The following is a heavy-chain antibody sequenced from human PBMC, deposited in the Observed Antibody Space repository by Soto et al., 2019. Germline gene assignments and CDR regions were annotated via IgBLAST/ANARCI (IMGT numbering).Heavy chain of an antibody. CDR2: ISAYNGNT. CDR3: AREDCSGGSCYSFDY. Sequence: ASVKVSCKASGYTFTSYGISWVRQAPGQGLEWMGWISAYNGNTNYAQKLQGRVTMTTDTSTSTAYMELRSLRSDDTAVYYCAREDCSGGSCYSFDYWGQGTLVTGSS. V-gene: IGHV1-18*04. J-gene: IGHJ4*02. D-gene: IGHD2-15*01. CDR1: GYTFTSYG.